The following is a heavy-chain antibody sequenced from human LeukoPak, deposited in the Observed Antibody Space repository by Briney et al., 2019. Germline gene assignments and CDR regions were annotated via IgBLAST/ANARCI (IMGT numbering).Heavy chain of an antibody. Sequence: GGSLRLSCAASGFTFSSYSMNWVRQAPGKGLEWVSSISSSSSYIYYADSVKGRFTISRDNAKNSLYLQMNSLRAEDTAVYYCARDWGGYSSSSTVSVYWGQGTQVTVSS. CDR2: ISSSSSYI. CDR3: ARDWGGYSSSSTVSVY. J-gene: IGHJ4*02. D-gene: IGHD6-6*01. V-gene: IGHV3-21*01. CDR1: GFTFSSYS.